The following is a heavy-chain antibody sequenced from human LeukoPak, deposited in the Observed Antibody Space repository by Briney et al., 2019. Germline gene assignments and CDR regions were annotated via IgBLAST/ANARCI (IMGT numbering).Heavy chain of an antibody. J-gene: IGHJ4*02. CDR2: LSGGGEAT. V-gene: IGHV3-23*01. CDR1: GITFTTYA. D-gene: IGHD1-1*01. Sequence: GGSLRLSCATSGITFTTYAMGWVRQAPGTGLEWVSALSGGGEATYYADSVKGRFTISRDNSKNTLSLQMNSLGAEDTAVYYCTRLSGTFGTTSRVLDSWGQGTQVTVSS. CDR3: TRLSGTFGTTSRVLDS.